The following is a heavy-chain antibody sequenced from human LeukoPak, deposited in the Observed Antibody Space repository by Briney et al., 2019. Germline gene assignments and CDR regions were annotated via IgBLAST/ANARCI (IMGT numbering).Heavy chain of an antibody. CDR2: IYSSAST. CDR3: AREDTIFGVVNP. V-gene: IGHV4-4*07. J-gene: IGHJ5*02. D-gene: IGHD3-3*01. CDR1: GGSISSYY. Sequence: SETLSLTCTVSGGSISSYYWSWIRQPAGKGLEWIGRIYSSASTNYNPSLKSRFTMSVDTSKNQISLKLSSVTAADTAVYYCAREDTIFGVVNPWGQGTLVTVSS.